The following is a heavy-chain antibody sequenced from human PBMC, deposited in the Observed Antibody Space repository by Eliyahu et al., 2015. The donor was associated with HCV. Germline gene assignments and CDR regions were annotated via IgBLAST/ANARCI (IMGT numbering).Heavy chain of an antibody. J-gene: IGHJ4*02. CDR3: AKDHTVVTPGYYFDY. V-gene: IGHV3-30*18. CDR1: GFTFSSYG. CDR2: ISYDGSNK. D-gene: IGHD4-23*01. Sequence: QVQLVESGGGVVQPGRSLRLSCAASGFTFSSYGMHWVRQAPGKGLEWVAVISYDGSNKYYADSVKGRFTISRDNSKNTLYLQMNSLRAEDTAVYYCAKDHTVVTPGYYFDYWGQGTLVTVSS.